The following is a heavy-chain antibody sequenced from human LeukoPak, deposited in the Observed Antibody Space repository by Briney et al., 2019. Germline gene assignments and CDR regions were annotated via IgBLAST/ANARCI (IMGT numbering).Heavy chain of an antibody. CDR1: GGSISSYY. CDR2: IYYSGST. CDR3: AGSYYDILTGYYIFDY. Sequence: PSETLSLTCTVSGGSISSYYWSWIRQPPGKGLEWIGYIYYSGSTNYNPSLKSRVTISVDTSKNQFSLKLSSVTAADTAVYYCAGSYYDILTGYYIFDYWGQGTLVTVSS. V-gene: IGHV4-59*01. J-gene: IGHJ4*02. D-gene: IGHD3-9*01.